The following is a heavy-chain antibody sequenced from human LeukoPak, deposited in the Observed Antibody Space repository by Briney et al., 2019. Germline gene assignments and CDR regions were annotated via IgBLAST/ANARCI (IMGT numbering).Heavy chain of an antibody. D-gene: IGHD7-27*01. CDR3: ARSNWGPVDY. CDR2: INHSGST. CDR1: GGSFSGYY. Sequence: SETLSLTCAVYGGSFSGYYWSWIRQPPGKGLEWIGEINHSGSTNYNPSLKSRVTISVDTSKNQFSLKLSSVTAADTAVYYCARSNWGPVDYWGQGTLVTVSS. V-gene: IGHV4-34*01. J-gene: IGHJ4*02.